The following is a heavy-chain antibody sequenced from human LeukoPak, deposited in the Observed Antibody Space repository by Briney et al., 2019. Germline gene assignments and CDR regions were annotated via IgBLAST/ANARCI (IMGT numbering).Heavy chain of an antibody. CDR2: ISGSVSST. V-gene: IGHV3-23*01. CDR3: ATHHYYYYYMDV. Sequence: GGSLRLSCAASGFTFSSYAMSWVRQAPGKGLEWVSAISGSVSSTYYADSVKGRFIISRDNSKNTLYLQMNSLRAEDTAVYYCATHHYYYYYMDVWGKGTTVTVSS. J-gene: IGHJ6*03. CDR1: GFTFSSYA.